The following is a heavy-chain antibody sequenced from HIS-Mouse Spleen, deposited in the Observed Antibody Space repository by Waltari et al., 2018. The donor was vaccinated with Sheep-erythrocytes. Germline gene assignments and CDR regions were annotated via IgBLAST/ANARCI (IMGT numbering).Heavy chain of an antibody. Sequence: EVQLVESGGGLVKPGGSLRLSCAASGFTFSSYSMNWVRQAPGNGLEWVSSIRSSSSYIYDADSVKGRFTISRDNAKNSLYLQMNSLRAEDTAVYYCARVASGATFDYWGQGTLVTVSS. V-gene: IGHV3-21*01. CDR3: ARVASGATFDY. CDR2: IRSSSSYI. D-gene: IGHD1-26*01. CDR1: GFTFSSYS. J-gene: IGHJ4*02.